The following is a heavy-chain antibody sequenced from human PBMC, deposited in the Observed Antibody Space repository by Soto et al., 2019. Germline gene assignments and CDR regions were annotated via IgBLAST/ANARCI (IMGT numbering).Heavy chain of an antibody. V-gene: IGHV3-21*01. D-gene: IGHD5-12*01. CDR3: ARFRRDGYNLDY. J-gene: IGHJ4*02. Sequence: EVQLVESGGGLVKPGGSLRLSCAASGFTFSSYSMNWVRQAPGKGLEWVSSISSSTSYMYYADSVKGRFTISRDNARNSLSLQMNSLRAEDTAVYYCARFRRDGYNLDYWGQGTLVTVSS. CDR2: ISSSTSYM. CDR1: GFTFSSYS.